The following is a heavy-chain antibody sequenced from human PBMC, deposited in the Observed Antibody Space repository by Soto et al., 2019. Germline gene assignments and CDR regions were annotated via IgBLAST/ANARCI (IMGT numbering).Heavy chain of an antibody. V-gene: IGHV4-30-4*02. CDR1: GGTITRGDHF. Sequence: SSETLSLTCSVSGGTITRGDHFWSWVRQSPGKGLEWLGYIYYSGSTYYNPSLKGRVMMTIDTSNPQFSSNLSSVRAADTAVFYSSRGRTPVDVCREGST. J-gene: IGHJ6*01. CDR3: SRGRTPVDV. D-gene: IGHD6-13*01. CDR2: IYYSGST.